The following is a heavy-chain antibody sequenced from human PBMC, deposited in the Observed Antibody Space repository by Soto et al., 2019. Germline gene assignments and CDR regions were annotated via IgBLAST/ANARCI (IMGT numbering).Heavy chain of an antibody. Sequence: QVQLVESGGGVVQPGRSLRLSCAASGFTFSSYGMHWVRQAPGKGLEWVAVIWYDGSNKYYADSVKGRFTISRDNSKNTLYLQMKSLRAEDTAVYYCARAGGWELEHWGQGTLVTVSS. CDR1: GFTFSSYG. V-gene: IGHV3-33*01. CDR3: ARAGGWELEH. J-gene: IGHJ4*02. CDR2: IWYDGSNK. D-gene: IGHD1-1*01.